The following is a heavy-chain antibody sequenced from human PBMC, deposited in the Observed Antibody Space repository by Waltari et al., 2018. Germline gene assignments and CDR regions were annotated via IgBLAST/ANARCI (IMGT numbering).Heavy chain of an antibody. J-gene: IGHJ3*02. Sequence: VQLVQSGAEVKKPGSSVKVSCKASGDSFSSYTITWVRQAPGQGPEWMGGFIPLFGTANYAQKFQGRVTITADESTSTAHMELNSLRSDDTAVYYCAKEGSGDRSFDIWGQGTMVTVSS. V-gene: IGHV1-69*12. CDR3: AKEGSGDRSFDI. D-gene: IGHD7-27*01. CDR1: GDSFSSYT. CDR2: FIPLFGTA.